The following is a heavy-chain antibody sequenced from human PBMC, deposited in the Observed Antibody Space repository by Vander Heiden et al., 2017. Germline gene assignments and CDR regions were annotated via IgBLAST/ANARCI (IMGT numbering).Heavy chain of an antibody. J-gene: IGHJ3*02. Sequence: EVQLLESGGVLVQPGRSLSLSCASSVLTVDHYGMHWVRQAPGKGLEWVSGISWNSGSIGYGDSVKGRFTISRDNAKNSRYLQMNSLRAEDTALYYCAKDIGRRDGYNSYAFDIWGQGTMVTVSS. CDR3: AKDIGRRDGYNSYAFDI. CDR2: ISWNSGSI. D-gene: IGHD5-12*01. V-gene: IGHV3-9*01. CDR1: VLTVDHYG.